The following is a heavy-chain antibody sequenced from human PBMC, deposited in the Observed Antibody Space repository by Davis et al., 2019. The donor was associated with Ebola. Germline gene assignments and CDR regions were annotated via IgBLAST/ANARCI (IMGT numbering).Heavy chain of an antibody. Sequence: PSETLSLTCAVYGGSFSGYSWSWIRQPPGKGLEWIGEINHSGRTNHNPSLKSRVTISVDTSKNQFSLKLRSVTAADTAVYYCARMGSDFWSDYVFDSWGRGTLVAVSS. CDR2: INHSGRT. J-gene: IGHJ4*02. D-gene: IGHD3-3*01. CDR1: GGSFSGYS. CDR3: ARMGSDFWSDYVFDS. V-gene: IGHV4-34*01.